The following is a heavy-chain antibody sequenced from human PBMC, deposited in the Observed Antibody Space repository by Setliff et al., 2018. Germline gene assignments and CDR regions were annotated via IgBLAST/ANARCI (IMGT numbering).Heavy chain of an antibody. V-gene: IGHV1-2*02. CDR1: GYTFTGYY. CDR3: ARDGDILTTYYIYYYYMDV. D-gene: IGHD3-9*01. CDR2: INPNSGGT. Sequence: GASVKVSCKASGYTFTGYYIHWVRQAPGQGLEYMGWINPNSGGTNYAPKFQGRVTMTRDTSIGTVYMEVSRLRSDDTAVYFCARDGDILTTYYIYYYYMDVWGKGTTVTVSS. J-gene: IGHJ6*03.